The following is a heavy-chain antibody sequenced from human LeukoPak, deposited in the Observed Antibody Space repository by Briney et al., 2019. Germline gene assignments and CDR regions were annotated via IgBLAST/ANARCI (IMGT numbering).Heavy chain of an antibody. CDR3: ARQASWSFGWYFDL. CDR2: IYYSGST. V-gene: IGHV4-31*03. D-gene: IGHD3-10*01. Sequence: TSETLSLTCTVSGGSISSGGYYWSWIRQHPGKGLEWIGYIYYSGSTYYNPSLKSRVTISVDTSKNQFSLQLNSVTPEDTAVYYCARQASWSFGWYFDLWGRGTLVTVSS. CDR1: GGSISSGGYY. J-gene: IGHJ2*01.